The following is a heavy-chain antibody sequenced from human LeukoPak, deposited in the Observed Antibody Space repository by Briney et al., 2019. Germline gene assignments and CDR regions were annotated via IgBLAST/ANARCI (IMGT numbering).Heavy chain of an antibody. CDR1: GGSISGSSYY. V-gene: IGHV4-39*01. Sequence: SETLSLTCTVSGGSISGSSYYWGWSRQPPGKGLECIGNIYYSGSTYYNPSLKSRVTISVDTSKNQFSLKLTSVTAADTAVYYCASAYGSSWSWFDPWGHGTLVTVSS. J-gene: IGHJ5*02. CDR3: ASAYGSSWSWFDP. D-gene: IGHD6-13*01. CDR2: IYYSGST.